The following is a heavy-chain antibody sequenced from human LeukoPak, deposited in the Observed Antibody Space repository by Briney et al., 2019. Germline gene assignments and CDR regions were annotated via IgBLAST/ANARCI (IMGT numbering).Heavy chain of an antibody. J-gene: IGHJ4*02. CDR2: ISESGGNT. CDR3: ATVWFGELPFDY. D-gene: IGHD3-10*01. V-gene: IGHV3-23*01. CDR1: GYTFSSYA. Sequence: QPGGSLRLSCAASGYTFSSYAMTWVRQAPGKGLEWVSGISESGGNTHYADSVKGRFTISRDNSKNTLYLQMNSLRAEDTAVYYCATVWFGELPFDYWGQGTLVTVSS.